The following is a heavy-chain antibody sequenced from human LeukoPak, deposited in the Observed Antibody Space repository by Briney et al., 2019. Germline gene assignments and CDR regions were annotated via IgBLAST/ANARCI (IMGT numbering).Heavy chain of an antibody. V-gene: IGHV3-23*01. CDR3: AKQLGYCSDGSCYFPY. D-gene: IGHD2-15*01. J-gene: IGHJ4*02. CDR2: ISNNGGYT. Sequence: GGSLRLSCAASGFTFSSSAMSWVRQAPVKGLEWVSAISNNGGYTYYADSVQGRFTISRDNSKSTLCLQMNSLRAEDTAVYYCAKQLGYCSDGSCYFPYWGQGTLVTVSS. CDR1: GFTFSSSA.